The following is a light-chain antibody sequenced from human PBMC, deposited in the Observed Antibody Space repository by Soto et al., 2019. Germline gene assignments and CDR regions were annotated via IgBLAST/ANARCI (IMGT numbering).Light chain of an antibody. J-gene: IGKJ5*01. V-gene: IGKV3-11*01. CDR1: QSVPNY. CDR2: GAS. CDR3: QQRSS. Sequence: EILLTQSPATLSLSPGESATRCCRASQSVPNYLTWYQQKPGQAPRLFIYGASTRATAIPPRFSGSGSGTEFTLTISSLQSEDFAVYYCQQRSSFGQGTRLEIK.